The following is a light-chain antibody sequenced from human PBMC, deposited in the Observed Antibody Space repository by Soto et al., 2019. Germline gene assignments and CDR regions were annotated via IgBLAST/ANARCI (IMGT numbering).Light chain of an antibody. J-gene: IGKJ2*01. CDR1: QSISSW. Sequence: DIPMTQSPSTLSASVGDRVTITCRASQSISSWLAWYQQKPGKAPKLLIYRASSLQSGVPSRFSGSGFGTEFTLTISSLQPDDFATYYCQQYSSYPMYTFGQGTKLEIK. CDR2: RAS. V-gene: IGKV1-5*03. CDR3: QQYSSYPMYT.